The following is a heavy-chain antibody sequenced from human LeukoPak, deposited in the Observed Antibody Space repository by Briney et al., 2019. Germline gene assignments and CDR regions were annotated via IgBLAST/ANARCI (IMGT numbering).Heavy chain of an antibody. Sequence: SETLSLTCTVPGGSISSYYWSWIRQPLGEGLEWIGYIYYSGSTNYNPSLTSRVTISVDTSNNQFSLKLNSVTAADTAVYYCARGLMSSGYGSFDYWGQGTLVTVSS. CDR2: IYYSGST. J-gene: IGHJ4*02. CDR1: GGSISSYY. D-gene: IGHD5-12*01. V-gene: IGHV4-59*01. CDR3: ARGLMSSGYGSFDY.